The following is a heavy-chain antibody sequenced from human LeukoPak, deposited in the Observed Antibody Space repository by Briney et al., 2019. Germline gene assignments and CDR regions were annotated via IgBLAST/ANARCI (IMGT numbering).Heavy chain of an antibody. Sequence: PGGSLRLSCVASGFTFSSYWMHWVSQGPGKGLVWVSRIKNDGSSTSYADSVKGRFTISRDNAKNTLYLQMNSLRAEDTAVYYCTKSDWFDPWGQGTLVTVSS. CDR3: TKSDWFDP. CDR1: GFTFSSYW. V-gene: IGHV3-74*01. J-gene: IGHJ5*02. CDR2: IKNDGSST.